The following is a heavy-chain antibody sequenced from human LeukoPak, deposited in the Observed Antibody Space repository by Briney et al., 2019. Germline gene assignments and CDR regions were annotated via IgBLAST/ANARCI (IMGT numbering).Heavy chain of an antibody. Sequence: SQTLSLTCTVSGGSISSGDYYWSWIRQPPGQGLEWIGYIYCSGSTYYNPSLKSRVTISVDTSKNQFSLKLSSVTAADTAVYYCARVLAAIGGFVPWGQGTLVTVSS. CDR2: IYCSGST. D-gene: IGHD2-15*01. J-gene: IGHJ5*02. V-gene: IGHV4-30-4*08. CDR3: ARVLAAIGGFVP. CDR1: GGSISSGDYY.